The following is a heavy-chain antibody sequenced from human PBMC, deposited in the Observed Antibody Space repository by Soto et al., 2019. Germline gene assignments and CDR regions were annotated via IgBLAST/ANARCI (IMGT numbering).Heavy chain of an antibody. V-gene: IGHV4-34*01. CDR1: GGSLSGYY. Sequence: QVQLQQWGAEVLKPSETLSLTGVVNGGSLSGYYWIWIRQSPGKGLEWIGEINDSGINDSNPSIESRVTVSVDMSKNQFSLSLNSVTAADSAVYHCARGRSSVPDRRGIGYYGLDVWGQGTTVTVSS. D-gene: IGHD6-6*01. CDR2: INDSGIN. CDR3: ARGRSSVPDRRGIGYYGLDV. J-gene: IGHJ6*02.